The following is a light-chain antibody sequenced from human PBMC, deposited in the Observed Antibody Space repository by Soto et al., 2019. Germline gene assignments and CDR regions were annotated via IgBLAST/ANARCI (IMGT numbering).Light chain of an antibody. CDR2: DVS. CDR1: ISDVGGYNS. CDR3: CSFTSSSTPGYV. V-gene: IGLV2-14*03. J-gene: IGLJ1*01. Sequence: QSVLAQPASASGSPGQSIAISCAGTISDVGGYNSVSWYQQHPGKAPKLMIYDVSNRPSGVSNRFSGSKSVNTASLTISGLQAEDEADYYYCSFTSSSTPGYVFGTGTKVTVL.